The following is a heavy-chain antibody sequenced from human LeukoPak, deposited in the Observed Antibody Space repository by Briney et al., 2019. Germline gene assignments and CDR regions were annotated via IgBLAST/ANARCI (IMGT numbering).Heavy chain of an antibody. D-gene: IGHD1-26*01. CDR3: ARLDSGGSRKYFDY. CDR2: IYFSGNT. CDR1: GGSISSSSYY. Sequence: SETLSLTCTVSGGSISSSSYYWGWIRQPPGKGLEWIGSIYFSGNTYYNPSLKSRVTISVDTSKNQFSLRLSSVTAADTAAYYCARLDSGGSRKYFDYWGQGPLVTVSS. J-gene: IGHJ4*02. V-gene: IGHV4-39*01.